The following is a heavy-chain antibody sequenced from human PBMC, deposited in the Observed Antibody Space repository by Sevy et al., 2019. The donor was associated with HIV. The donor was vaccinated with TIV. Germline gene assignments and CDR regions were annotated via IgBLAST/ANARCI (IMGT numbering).Heavy chain of an antibody. Sequence: GGSLRLSCAASGFTLSDSGVHWVRQAPGKGLEWVAFIQVDGREKFYTDSVKGRFTISRDSSKNTVYLQMNSLRGEDTAVYYCAKRPTAAWGQATLVTASS. J-gene: IGHJ5*02. V-gene: IGHV3-30*02. CDR2: IQVDGREK. CDR1: GFTLSDSG. CDR3: AKRPTAA.